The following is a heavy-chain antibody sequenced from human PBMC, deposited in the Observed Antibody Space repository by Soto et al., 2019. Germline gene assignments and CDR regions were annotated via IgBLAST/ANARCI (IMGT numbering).Heavy chain of an antibody. Sequence: GESLKISCKGSGYSFNSYWIGWVRQMPGKGLERMGIIYPGDSDTRHSPSFQGQVPISADKSITTTYLQWSSLKASDTAIYYCATLFDTSGWYDYWGQGTLVTVSS. D-gene: IGHD6-19*01. V-gene: IGHV5-51*01. J-gene: IGHJ4*02. CDR1: GYSFNSYW. CDR3: ATLFDTSGWYDY. CDR2: IYPGDSDT.